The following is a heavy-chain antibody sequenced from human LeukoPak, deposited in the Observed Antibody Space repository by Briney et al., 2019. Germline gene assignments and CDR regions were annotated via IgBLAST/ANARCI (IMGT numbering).Heavy chain of an antibody. D-gene: IGHD6-13*01. CDR2: INHSGST. Sequence: SETLSLTCAVYGGSFSGYYWSWIRQPPGKGLEWIGEINHSGSTNYNPSLKSRVTISVDTSKNQFSLKLSSVTAADTAAYYCARVNTGSSWYQVQPPGRWGQGTLVTVSS. J-gene: IGHJ4*02. CDR3: ARVNTGSSWYQVQPPGR. CDR1: GGSFSGYY. V-gene: IGHV4-34*01.